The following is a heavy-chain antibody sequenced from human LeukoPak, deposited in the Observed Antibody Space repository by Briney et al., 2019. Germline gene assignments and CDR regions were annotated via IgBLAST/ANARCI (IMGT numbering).Heavy chain of an antibody. J-gene: IGHJ4*03. CDR2: IDHRGDT. CDR1: GGSFSPYY. Sequence: SQTLSPTCAVDGGSFSPYYCRWIRQSPGNGLEWIPEIDHRGDTNYNPSVKSRVTISIDTSKNQFSLNMRSLSAADTAVYYCARGAKISETGYFDFWGQGTLVTVSS. CDR3: ARGAKISETGYFDF. V-gene: IGHV4-34*01. D-gene: IGHD1-26*01.